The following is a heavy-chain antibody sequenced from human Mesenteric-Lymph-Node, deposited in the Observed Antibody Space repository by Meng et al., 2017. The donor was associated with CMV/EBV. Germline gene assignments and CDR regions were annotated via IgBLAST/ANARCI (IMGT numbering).Heavy chain of an antibody. CDR3: ARFGWSGAVDGY. V-gene: IGHV1-2*02. CDR1: RYTFTGYY. D-gene: IGHD6-19*01. J-gene: IGHJ4*02. Sequence: ASVKVSCKASRYTFTGYYMHWVRQAPGQGLEWMGWINPNSGGTNYAQKFQGRVTMTRDTSISTAYMELSRLRSDDTAVYYCARFGWSGAVDGYWGQGTLVTVSS. CDR2: INPNSGGT.